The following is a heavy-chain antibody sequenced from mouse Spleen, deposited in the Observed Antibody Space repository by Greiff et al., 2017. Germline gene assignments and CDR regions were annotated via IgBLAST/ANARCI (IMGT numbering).Heavy chain of an antibody. CDR3: ARAMITTGYAMDY. D-gene: IGHD2-4*01. J-gene: IGHJ4*01. Sequence: QVTLKESGPGILQPSQTLSLTCSFSGFSLSTSGMGVSWIRQPSGKGLEWLAHIYWDDDKRYNPSLKSRLTISKDTSRNQVFLKITSVDTADTATDYCARAMITTGYAMDYWGQGTSVTVSS. V-gene: IGHV8-12*01. CDR1: GFSLSTSGMG. CDR2: IYWDDDK.